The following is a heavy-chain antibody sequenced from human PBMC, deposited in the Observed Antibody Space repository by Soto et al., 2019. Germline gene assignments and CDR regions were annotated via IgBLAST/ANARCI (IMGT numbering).Heavy chain of an antibody. V-gene: IGHV1-24*01. J-gene: IGHJ4*02. CDR1: GYTLTELS. CDR3: ATAAYYYDSSGYLPGPFDY. CDR2: FDPEGGET. Sequence: ASVKVSCKVSGYTLTELSMHWVRQAPGKGLEWMGGFDPEGGETIYAQKFQGRVTMTEDTSTDTAYMELSSLRSEDTAVYYCATAAYYYDSSGYLPGPFDYWGQGTLVTVSS. D-gene: IGHD3-22*01.